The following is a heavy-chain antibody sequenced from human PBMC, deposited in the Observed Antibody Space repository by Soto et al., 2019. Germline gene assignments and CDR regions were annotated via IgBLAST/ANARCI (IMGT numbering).Heavy chain of an antibody. CDR2: IVVGSGNT. CDR3: AAASRITIFGVVIAPHYGMDV. D-gene: IGHD3-3*01. J-gene: IGHJ6*02. CDR1: GFTFTSSA. V-gene: IGHV1-58*01. Sequence: SVKVSCKASGFTFTSSAVQWVRQSRGQRLEWIGWIVVGSGNTNYAQKFQERVTITRDMSTSTAYMELSSLRSEDTAVYYCAAASRITIFGVVIAPHYGMDVWGQGTTVTVSS.